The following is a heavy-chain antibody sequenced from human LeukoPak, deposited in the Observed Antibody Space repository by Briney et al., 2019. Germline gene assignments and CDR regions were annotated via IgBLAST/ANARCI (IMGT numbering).Heavy chain of an antibody. Sequence: ASVKVSCKASGYTFTDYYIHWVRQAPGQGLEWMGWINPDGGGANYAQMFQGRVTMTRDTSISTAYMELTRLTSDDTAVYYCAREVIGEWDFDYWGQGTLVTVSS. CDR3: AREVIGEWDFDY. CDR1: GYTFTDYY. D-gene: IGHD2-21*01. CDR2: INPDGGGA. V-gene: IGHV1-2*02. J-gene: IGHJ4*02.